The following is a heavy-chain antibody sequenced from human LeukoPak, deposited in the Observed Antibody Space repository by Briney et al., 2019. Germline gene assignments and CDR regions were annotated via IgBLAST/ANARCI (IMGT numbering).Heavy chain of an antibody. V-gene: IGHV3-30*02. CDR1: GFTFSSYV. J-gene: IGHJ4*02. D-gene: IGHD2-2*01. Sequence: GGSLRLSCAASGFTFSSYVMHWVRQAPGKGLEWVAFIRYDGSNKYYAASVKGRFTISRDNAKNSLYLQMNSLRAEDTALYYCARLGTRYCSTSSCHSQFDYWGQGTLVTVSS. CDR3: ARLGTRYCSTSSCHSQFDY. CDR2: IRYDGSNK.